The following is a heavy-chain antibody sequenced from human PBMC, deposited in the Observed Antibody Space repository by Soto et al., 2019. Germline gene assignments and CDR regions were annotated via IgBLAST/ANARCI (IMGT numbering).Heavy chain of an antibody. CDR1: WVNISSNIAA. CDR2: TYYRSRWSS. CDR3: ARSIAVGGSNWFDP. J-gene: IGHJ5*02. D-gene: IGHD6-6*01. Sequence: PSQTLSLTCTISWVNISSNIAACNWSRQSPSRGLEWLGRTYYRSRWSSDYAESVKGRITINPDTSKNQFSLLLNSVTPEDTAVYFCARSIAVGGSNWFDPWGQGTQVTVSS. V-gene: IGHV6-1*01.